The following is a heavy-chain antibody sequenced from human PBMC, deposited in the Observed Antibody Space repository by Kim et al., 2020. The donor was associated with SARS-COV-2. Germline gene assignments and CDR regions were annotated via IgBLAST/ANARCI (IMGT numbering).Heavy chain of an antibody. CDR3: ARAGYSSSWYGLRNWFDP. J-gene: IGHJ5*02. Sequence: SETLSLTCAVYGGSFSGYYWSWIRQPPGKGLEWIGEINHSGSTNYNPSLKSRVTISVDTSKNQFSLKLSSVTAAGTAVYYCARAGYSSSWYGLRNWFDPWGQGTLVTVSS. D-gene: IGHD6-13*01. V-gene: IGHV4-34*01. CDR2: INHSGST. CDR1: GGSFSGYY.